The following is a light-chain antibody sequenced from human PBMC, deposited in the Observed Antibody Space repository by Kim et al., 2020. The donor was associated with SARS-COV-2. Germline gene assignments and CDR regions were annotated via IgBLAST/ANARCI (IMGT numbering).Light chain of an antibody. V-gene: IGLV3-25*03. J-gene: IGLJ3*02. Sequence: YELTQPPSVSVSPGQTARITCSGDALPKQYAYWYQQKPGQAPVLVIYKDSERPSGIPERFSGSSSGTTATLTISGVQAEDEADYYCQSADSSGTYRVFGGGTQLTVL. CDR1: ALPKQY. CDR2: KDS. CDR3: QSADSSGTYRV.